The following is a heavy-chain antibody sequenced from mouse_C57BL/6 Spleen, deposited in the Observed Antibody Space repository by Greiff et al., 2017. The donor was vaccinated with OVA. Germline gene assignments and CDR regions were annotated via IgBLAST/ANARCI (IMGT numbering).Heavy chain of an antibody. D-gene: IGHD2-1*01. CDR1: GYTFTDYE. V-gene: IGHV1-15*01. CDR2: IDPETGGT. Sequence: VQLQQSGAELVRPGASVTLSCKASGYTFTDYEMHWVKQTPVHGLEWIGAIDPETGGTAYNQKFKGKAILTASKSSSTAYMELRSLTSEDSAVYYCTGGRYGNKDYWGQGTTLTVSS. J-gene: IGHJ2*01. CDR3: TGGRYGNKDY.